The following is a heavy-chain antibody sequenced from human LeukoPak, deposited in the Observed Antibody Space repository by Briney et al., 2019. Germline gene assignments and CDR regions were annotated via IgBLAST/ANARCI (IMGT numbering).Heavy chain of an antibody. CDR3: ARRANFYYYYYMDV. Sequence: GGSLKISCKGCGYSFTSYWIGWVRQLPGKGLGGRGIIYHGDSDTRYSPSFQGQVTISADKSISTAYLQWSSLKASDTAMYYCARRANFYYYYYMDVWGKGTTVTVSS. V-gene: IGHV5-51*01. CDR2: IYHGDSDT. CDR1: GYSFTSYW. J-gene: IGHJ6*03.